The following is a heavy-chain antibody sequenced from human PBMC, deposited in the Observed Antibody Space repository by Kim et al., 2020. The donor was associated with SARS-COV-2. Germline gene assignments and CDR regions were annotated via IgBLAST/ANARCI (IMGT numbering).Heavy chain of an antibody. D-gene: IGHD3-10*01. CDR1: GYSFTSYW. CDR3: AQVAAGSDFDY. Sequence: GESLKISCKGSGYSFTSYWINWVRHMPGKGLEWMGRIDPSDSYTNYSPSFQGHVTISADKSISTAYLQWSSLKASDTAMYYCAQVAAGSDFDYWGQGTLVTVSS. V-gene: IGHV5-10-1*01. J-gene: IGHJ4*02. CDR2: IDPSDSYT.